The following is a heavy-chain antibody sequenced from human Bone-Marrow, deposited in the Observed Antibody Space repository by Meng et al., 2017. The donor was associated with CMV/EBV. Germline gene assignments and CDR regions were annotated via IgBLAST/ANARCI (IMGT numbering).Heavy chain of an antibody. Sequence: ASVKVSCKASGYTFTSYGISWVRQAPGQGLEWMGWISAYNGNTNYAQKLQGRVTMTTDTSTSTAYMELRSLRSDDTAVYYCARDRYCSSTSCYKGYFQHWGQGTLVTVYS. D-gene: IGHD2-2*02. J-gene: IGHJ1*01. CDR3: ARDRYCSSTSCYKGYFQH. CDR2: ISAYNGNT. CDR1: GYTFTSYG. V-gene: IGHV1-18*01.